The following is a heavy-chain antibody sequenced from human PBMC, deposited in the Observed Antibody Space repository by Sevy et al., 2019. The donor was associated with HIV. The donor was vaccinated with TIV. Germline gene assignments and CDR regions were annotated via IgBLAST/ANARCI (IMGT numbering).Heavy chain of an antibody. CDR1: GGSISSYY. Sequence: SETLSLTCTVSGGSISSYYWSWIRQPPGKGLEWIGYIYYSGSTNYNPSLKSRFTISVDTSKNQFSLKLSSVTAADTAVYYCARVGGYAFPFDYWGQGTLVTVSS. CDR2: IYYSGST. V-gene: IGHV4-59*01. D-gene: IGHD5-12*01. J-gene: IGHJ4*02. CDR3: ARVGGYAFPFDY.